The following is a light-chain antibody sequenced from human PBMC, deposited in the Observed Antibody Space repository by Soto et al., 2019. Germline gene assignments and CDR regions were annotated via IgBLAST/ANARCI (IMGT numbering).Light chain of an antibody. CDR3: QQYGNLPT. CDR2: DVS. V-gene: IGKV3-20*01. J-gene: IGKJ5*01. CDR1: PSVRSTY. Sequence: IVLTQSPGTLSLSPGERATLSCRASPSVRSTYLAWYQQKPGQAPRILIYDVSTRATDIPDRFSGSGSGTDFTLTISRLEPEDFAVYYCQQYGNLPTFGQGTRLEI.